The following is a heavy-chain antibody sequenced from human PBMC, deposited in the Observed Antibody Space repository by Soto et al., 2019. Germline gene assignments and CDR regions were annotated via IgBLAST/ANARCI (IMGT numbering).Heavy chain of an antibody. D-gene: IGHD5-12*01. CDR3: AKDGRGSGYDLDRGYFDY. J-gene: IGHJ4*02. V-gene: IGHV3-9*01. CDR1: GFTFDDYA. Sequence: GGSLRLSCAASGFTFDDYAMHWVRQAPGKGLEWVSGISWNSGSIGYADSVKGRFTISRDNAKNSLYLQMNSLRAEDTALYYCAKDGRGSGYDLDRGYFDYWGQGTLVTVSS. CDR2: ISWNSGSI.